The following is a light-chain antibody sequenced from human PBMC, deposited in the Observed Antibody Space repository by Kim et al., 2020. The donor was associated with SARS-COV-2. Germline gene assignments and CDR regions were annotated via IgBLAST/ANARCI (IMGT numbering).Light chain of an antibody. CDR2: KAS. CDR3: QHEHTYPLT. CDR1: ETISTS. Sequence: ASVGDRVNITCRASETISTSLGWYQQKPGEAPKLLIYKASILEGGVPSRFSGSGSGTEFTLSISSLQPDDFASYYCQHEHTYPLTFGGGTKV. V-gene: IGKV1-5*03. J-gene: IGKJ4*01.